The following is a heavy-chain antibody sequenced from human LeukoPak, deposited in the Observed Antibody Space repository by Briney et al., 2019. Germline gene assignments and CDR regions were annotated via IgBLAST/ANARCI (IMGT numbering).Heavy chain of an antibody. CDR1: GYTFTVYY. CDR3: ARGIVGATTGD. D-gene: IGHD1-26*01. CDR2: INPNSGGT. J-gene: IGHJ4*02. V-gene: IGHV1-2*02. Sequence: AASVKVSSKASGYTFTVYYMHWVRQAPGQGLGWMGWINPNSGGTNYAQKFQGRVTMTRDTSISTAYMELSRLRSDDTAVYYCARGIVGATTGDWGQGTLVTVSS.